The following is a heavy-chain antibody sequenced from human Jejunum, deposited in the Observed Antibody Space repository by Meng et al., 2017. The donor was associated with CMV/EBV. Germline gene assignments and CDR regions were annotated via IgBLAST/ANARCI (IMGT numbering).Heavy chain of an antibody. CDR1: GDFISSSGFY. CDR2: IYRGRST. J-gene: IGHJ4*02. V-gene: IGHV4-39*07. CDR3: ARDREQVYDY. D-gene: IGHD5/OR15-5a*01. Sequence: CTVSGDFISSSGFYWGWIRQPPGKGLEWIGNIYRGRSTYYNPSLKSRVVISVDTSKNQFSLTLSSVTAADTAVYYCARDREQVYDYWGQGTLVTVSS.